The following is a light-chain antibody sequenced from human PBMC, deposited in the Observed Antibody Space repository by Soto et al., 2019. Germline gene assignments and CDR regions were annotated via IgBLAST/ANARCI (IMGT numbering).Light chain of an antibody. CDR2: AAS. CDR3: QKYNSAPHT. CDR1: QGIGNY. J-gene: IGKJ2*01. Sequence: DIQMTQSPSSLSASVGDRVTITCRASQGIGNYLAWYQQKPGRAPSLLIYAASTLQSGVPSRFSGSGSGADFTLTISGLQPEDVGSYYCQKYNSAPHTFGQGTKLEIK. V-gene: IGKV1-27*01.